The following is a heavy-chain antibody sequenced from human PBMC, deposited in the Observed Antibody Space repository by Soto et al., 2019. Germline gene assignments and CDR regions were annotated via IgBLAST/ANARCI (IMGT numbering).Heavy chain of an antibody. CDR2: IYPGDSDT. V-gene: IGHV5-51*01. D-gene: IGHD6-19*01. CDR3: ARCRKSSYSSGCGY. J-gene: IGHJ4*02. CDR1: GYSFTSYW. Sequence: PGESLKISCKGSGYSFTSYWIGWVRQMPGKGLEWMGIIYPGDSDTRYSPSFQGQVTISADKSISTAYLQWSSHKASSPAMYSCARCRKSSYSSGCGYRGQGSLVAVSS.